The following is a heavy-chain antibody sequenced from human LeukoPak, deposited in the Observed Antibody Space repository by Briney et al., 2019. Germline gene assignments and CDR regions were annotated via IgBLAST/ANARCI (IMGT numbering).Heavy chain of an antibody. V-gene: IGHV3-33*08. CDR3: ARAFSV. J-gene: IGHJ1*01. CDR1: GFTFSFSA. CDR2: IWYGGSNK. Sequence: GGSLRLSCAASGFTFSFSAMSWVRQAPGKGLEWVAVIWYGGSNKYYADSVKGRFTISRDNSKNTLYLQMNSLRAEDTAVYYCARAFSVWGQGTLVTVSS.